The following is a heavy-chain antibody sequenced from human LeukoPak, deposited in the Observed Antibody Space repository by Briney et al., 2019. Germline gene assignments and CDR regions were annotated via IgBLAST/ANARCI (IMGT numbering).Heavy chain of an antibody. J-gene: IGHJ6*02. CDR3: AKDIQQLPDLDYYYYGMDV. V-gene: IGHV3-9*01. Sequence: GRSLRLSCAASGFTFDDYAMHWVRQAPGKGLEWVSGISWNSGSIGYADSVKGRFTISRDNAKNSLYPQMNSLRAEDTALYYCAKDIQQLPDLDYYYYGMDVWGQGTTVTVSS. CDR1: GFTFDDYA. CDR2: ISWNSGSI. D-gene: IGHD6-13*01.